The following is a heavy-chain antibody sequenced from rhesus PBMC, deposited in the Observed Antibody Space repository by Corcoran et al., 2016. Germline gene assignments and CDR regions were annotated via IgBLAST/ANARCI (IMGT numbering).Heavy chain of an antibody. CDR2: IKNKADGGTA. CDR3: TRDSSGWDDFDY. J-gene: IGHJ4*01. V-gene: IGHV3S11*01. D-gene: IGHD6-31*01. CDR1: GFTFSNYW. Sequence: EVQLVESGGGLVQPGGSLRLSCAASGFTFSNYWMSWIRTAPGKGLEWGGVIKNKADGGTAAYAESVKGRFTITRDDSKNTLDLQMNSLKTEDTAVYYCTRDSSGWDDFDYWGQGVLVTVSS.